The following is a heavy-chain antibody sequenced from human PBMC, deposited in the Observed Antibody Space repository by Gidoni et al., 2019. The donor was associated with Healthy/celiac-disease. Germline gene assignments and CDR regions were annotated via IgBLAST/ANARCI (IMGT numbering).Heavy chain of an antibody. J-gene: IGHJ4*02. CDR1: GFTFSSYA. D-gene: IGHD3-16*01. CDR3: ARDFERVGVLDY. V-gene: IGHV3-30-3*01. Sequence: QVQLVESGGGVVQPGRSLRLSCAASGFTFSSYAMHWVRQAPGKGREWVAVISYDGSNKYYADSVKGRFTISRDNSKNTLYLQMNSLRAEDTAVYYCARDFERVGVLDYWGQGTLVTVSS. CDR2: ISYDGSNK.